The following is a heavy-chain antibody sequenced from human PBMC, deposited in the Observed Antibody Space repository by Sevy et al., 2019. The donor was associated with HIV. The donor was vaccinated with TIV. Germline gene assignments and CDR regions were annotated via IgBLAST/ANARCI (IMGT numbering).Heavy chain of an antibody. CDR1: GFTVSGNY. D-gene: IGHD3-22*01. Sequence: GGSLRLSCAASGFTVSGNYMSWVRQAPGKGLEWVSGIFSGGNTHFADSVKGGLTISRDNSKNTLSLQMNSLRAEDTAVYYCARAVEDYSDSSAWDWYFDLWGRGTLVTVSS. V-gene: IGHV3-66*01. J-gene: IGHJ2*01. CDR2: IFSGGNT. CDR3: ARAVEDYSDSSAWDWYFDL.